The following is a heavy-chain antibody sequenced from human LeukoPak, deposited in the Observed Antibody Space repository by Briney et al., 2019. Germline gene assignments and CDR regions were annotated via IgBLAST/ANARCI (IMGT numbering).Heavy chain of an antibody. J-gene: IGHJ4*02. V-gene: IGHV3-23*01. Sequence: GGSLRLSCAASGFTFSTYAVNWVRQAPGKGLEWVSTISGSGDSTYYADSVKGRFTISRDNSKDTLYLQMSSVRVDDTAVYYCARDIGYSSGWYNYEGGADYWGQGTLVTVSS. CDR2: ISGSGDST. CDR3: ARDIGYSSGWYNYEGGADY. D-gene: IGHD6-19*01. CDR1: GFTFSTYA.